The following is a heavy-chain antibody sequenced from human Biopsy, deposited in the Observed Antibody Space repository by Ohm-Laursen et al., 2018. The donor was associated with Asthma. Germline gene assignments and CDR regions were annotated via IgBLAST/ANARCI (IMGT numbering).Heavy chain of an antibody. CDR3: ARHWSGNGWEDVHNWFDP. V-gene: IGHV4-39*01. J-gene: IGHJ5*02. CDR1: GASITTPNY. CDR2: IYYTGNS. Sequence: TLSLTCAVSGASITTPNYWAWIRQPPGRGLEWLGSIYYTGNSFYSSSLRSRLTMSVDTSRSQFSLRLTSGTAADRGVYYCARHWSGNGWEDVHNWFDPWGPGIGVTVSS. D-gene: IGHD1-26*01.